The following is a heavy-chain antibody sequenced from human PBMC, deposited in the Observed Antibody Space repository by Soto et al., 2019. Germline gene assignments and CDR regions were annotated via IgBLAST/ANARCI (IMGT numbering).Heavy chain of an antibody. V-gene: IGHV3-30*18. D-gene: IGHD3-10*01. Sequence: GGSLRLSCAASGFTFSSYGMHWVRQAPGKGLEWVAVISYDGSNKYYADSVKGRFTISRDNSKNTLYLQMNSLRAEDTAVYYCAKDRSGRQLPGNFDYWGQGTLVTVSS. CDR2: ISYDGSNK. J-gene: IGHJ4*02. CDR1: GFTFSSYG. CDR3: AKDRSGRQLPGNFDY.